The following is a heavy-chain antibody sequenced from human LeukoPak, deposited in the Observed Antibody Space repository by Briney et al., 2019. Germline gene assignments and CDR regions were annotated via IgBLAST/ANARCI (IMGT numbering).Heavy chain of an antibody. Sequence: ASVKVSCKASGYTFTGYYMHWVRQAPGQGLEWMGWINPNSGGTNYAQKFQGRVTMTRDTSISTAYMELSRLRSDDTAVYYCARDHSLLELPLRGFDYWGQGTLVTVSS. CDR3: ARDHSLLELPLRGFDY. D-gene: IGHD1-7*01. J-gene: IGHJ4*02. CDR2: INPNSGGT. CDR1: GYTFTGYY. V-gene: IGHV1-2*02.